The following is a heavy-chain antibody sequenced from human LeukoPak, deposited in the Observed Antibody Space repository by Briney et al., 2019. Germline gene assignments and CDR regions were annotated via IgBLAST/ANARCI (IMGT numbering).Heavy chain of an antibody. J-gene: IGHJ4*02. CDR2: ISYDGGNK. CDR1: GFTFSSYA. CDR3: ARTVDTAMVTIDY. V-gene: IGHV3-30-3*01. D-gene: IGHD5-18*01. Sequence: PGRSLRLSCAASGFTFSSYAMHWVRQAPGKGLEWVAVISYDGGNKYYADSVKGRFTISRDNSKNTLYLQMNSLRAEDTAIYYCARTVDTAMVTIDYWGQGTLVTVSS.